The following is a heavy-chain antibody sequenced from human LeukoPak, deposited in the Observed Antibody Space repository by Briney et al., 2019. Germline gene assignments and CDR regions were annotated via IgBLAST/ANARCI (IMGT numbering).Heavy chain of an antibody. D-gene: IGHD3-3*01. CDR2: IIPIFGTA. CDR3: ARGLYDFWNGFENWFDP. J-gene: IGHJ5*02. V-gene: IGHV1-69*13. CDR1: GGTFSSYA. Sequence: SVKVSCKASGGTFSSYAISWVRQAPGQGLEWMGGIIPIFGTANYARKFQGRVTITADESTSTAYMELSSLRSEDTAVYYCARGLYDFWNGFENWFDPWGQGTLVTVSS.